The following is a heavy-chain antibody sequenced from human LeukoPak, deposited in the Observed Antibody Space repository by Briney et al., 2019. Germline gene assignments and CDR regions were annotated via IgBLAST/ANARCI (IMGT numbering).Heavy chain of an antibody. V-gene: IGHV4-39*07. Sequence: PSETLSLTCTVSGGSISSSSYYWGWIRQPPGKGLEWIGSIYYSGSTYYNPSLKSRVTISVDTSKNQFSLKLSSVTAADTAVYYCAREGQQLTYYNWFDPWGQGTLVTVSS. CDR2: IYYSGST. D-gene: IGHD6-13*01. CDR1: GGSISSSSYY. J-gene: IGHJ5*02. CDR3: AREGQQLTYYNWFDP.